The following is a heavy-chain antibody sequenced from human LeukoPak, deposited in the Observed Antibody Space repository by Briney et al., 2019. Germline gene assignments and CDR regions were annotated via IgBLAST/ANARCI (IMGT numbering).Heavy chain of an antibody. Sequence: ASVKVSCKASGYTFTGYYMHWVRQAPGQGLEWMGWINPNSGGTNYAQKFQGWVTMTRVTSISTAYMELSRLRSDDTAVYYCARVSDSSSWYTAAEYFQHWGQGTLVTVSS. CDR2: INPNSGGT. CDR1: GYTFTGYY. D-gene: IGHD6-13*01. CDR3: ARVSDSSSWYTAAEYFQH. V-gene: IGHV1-2*04. J-gene: IGHJ1*01.